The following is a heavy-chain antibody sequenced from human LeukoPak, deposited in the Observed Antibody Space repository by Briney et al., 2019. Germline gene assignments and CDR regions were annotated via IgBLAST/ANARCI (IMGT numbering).Heavy chain of an antibody. CDR1: GGSISSYY. CDR2: IHYSGST. J-gene: IGHJ4*02. D-gene: IGHD1-26*01. Sequence: SETLSLTCTVSGGSISSYYWSWIRQPPGKGLEWIGYIHYSGSTNYNPSLKSRISISVDTSKNQFSLKLSSVTAADTAVYYCASGLRRSIVGGAPFDYWAREPWSPSPQ. V-gene: IGHV4-59*08. CDR3: ASGLRRSIVGGAPFDY.